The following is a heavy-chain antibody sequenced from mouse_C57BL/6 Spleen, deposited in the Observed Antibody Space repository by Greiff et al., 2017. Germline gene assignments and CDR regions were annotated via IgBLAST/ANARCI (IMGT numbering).Heavy chain of an antibody. CDR3: ARPYYGYYGAMDD. CDR2: ISNGGGST. J-gene: IGHJ4*01. D-gene: IGHD2-3*01. Sequence: KVVESGGGLVQPGGSLKLSCAASGFTFSDYSMFWVRQTPEKRLEWVASISNGGGSTYYPATVKGRFTISRDNAKNTLSLQMSRLKSEDTAMYYCARPYYGYYGAMDDWGQGTSVTVAS. V-gene: IGHV5-12*01. CDR1: GFTFSDYS.